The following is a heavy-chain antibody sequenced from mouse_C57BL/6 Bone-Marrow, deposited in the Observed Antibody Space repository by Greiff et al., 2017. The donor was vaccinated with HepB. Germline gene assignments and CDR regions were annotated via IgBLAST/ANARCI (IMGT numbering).Heavy chain of an antibody. CDR2: ISDGGSYT. CDR1: GFTFSSYA. J-gene: IGHJ2*01. V-gene: IGHV5-4*01. CDR3: ARDLFEFDY. Sequence: EVNLVESGGGLVKPGGSLKLSCAASGFTFSSYAMSWVRQTPEKRLEWVATISDGGSYTYYPDNVKGRFTISRDNAKNNLYLQMSHLKSEDTAMYYCARDLFEFDYWGQGTTLTVSS.